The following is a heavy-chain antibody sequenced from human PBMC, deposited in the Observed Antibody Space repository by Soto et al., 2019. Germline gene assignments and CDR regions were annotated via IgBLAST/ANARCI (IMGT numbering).Heavy chain of an antibody. D-gene: IGHD3-9*01. J-gene: IGHJ3*02. V-gene: IGHV1-2*04. CDR3: ARAYEAGLTGEEAFDI. Sequence: ASVKVSCKASGYTFTGYYMHWVRQAPGQGLEWMGWINPNSGGTNYAQKFQGWVTMTRDTSISTAYMELSRLRSDDTAVYYCARAYEAGLTGEEAFDIWGQGTMVTVSS. CDR1: GYTFTGYY. CDR2: INPNSGGT.